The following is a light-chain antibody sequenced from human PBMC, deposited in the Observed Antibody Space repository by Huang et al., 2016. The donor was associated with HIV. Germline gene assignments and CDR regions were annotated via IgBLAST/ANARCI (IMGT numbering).Light chain of an antibody. CDR1: QSLFYRSNNTNY. CDR2: WAS. Sequence: DIVMTQSPDSLTVSLVERATINCKSSQSLFYRSNNTNYLAWSQQKPVQPPKLQLYWASTRESGVPDRFSGSGSGTDFTLTISSPQAEDVAIYYCQQYYYTPLTFGQGTKLEIK. J-gene: IGKJ2*01. CDR3: QQYYYTPLT. V-gene: IGKV4-1*01.